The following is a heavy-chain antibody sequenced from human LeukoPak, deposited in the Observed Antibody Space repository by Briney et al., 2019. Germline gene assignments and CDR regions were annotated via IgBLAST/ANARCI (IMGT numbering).Heavy chain of an antibody. J-gene: IGHJ5*02. CDR1: GFTFSSYA. CDR3: AKSAAPWGYYNWFDP. V-gene: IGHV3-23*01. D-gene: IGHD3-16*01. CDR2: ISGSGGST. Sequence: GGSLRLSCSASGFTFSSYAMSWVRQAPGKGLEWVASISGSGGSTYYADSVKGRFTISRDNSKNTLYLHMNSLRAEDTAVYYCAKSAAPWGYYNWFDPWGQGTLVTVSS.